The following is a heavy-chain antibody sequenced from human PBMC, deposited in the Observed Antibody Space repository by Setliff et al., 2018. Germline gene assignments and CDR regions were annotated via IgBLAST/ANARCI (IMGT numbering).Heavy chain of an antibody. CDR2: INTNTGNP. CDR3: ARASRFGTIVYKGYYYMDV. D-gene: IGHD3-10*01. Sequence: ASVKVSCKASGYPFTNYGITWVRQAPGQGLEWMGWINTNTGNPSYAQDFTGRFVFSLDTSVSTAYLQISSLKAEDTAVYYCARASRFGTIVYKGYYYMDVWGKGTTVTVSS. V-gene: IGHV7-4-1*02. J-gene: IGHJ6*03. CDR1: GYPFTNYG.